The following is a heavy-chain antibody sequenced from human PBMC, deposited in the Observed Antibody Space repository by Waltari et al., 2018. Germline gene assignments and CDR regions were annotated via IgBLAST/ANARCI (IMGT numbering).Heavy chain of an antibody. D-gene: IGHD3-9*01. CDR3: ARLGEILRYFDWLLLEDNFDY. Sequence: QVQLVQSGAEVKKPGASVKVSCKASGYTFTGYYMHWVRQAPGQGLEWMGRINPNSGGTNYAQKFQGRVTMTRDTSISTAYMELSRLRSDDTAVYYCARLGEILRYFDWLLLEDNFDYWGQGTLVTVSS. CDR2: INPNSGGT. CDR1: GYTFTGYY. V-gene: IGHV1-2*06. J-gene: IGHJ4*02.